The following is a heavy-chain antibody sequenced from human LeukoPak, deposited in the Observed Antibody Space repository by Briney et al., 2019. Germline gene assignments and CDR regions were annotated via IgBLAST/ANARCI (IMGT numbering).Heavy chain of an antibody. CDR1: GFTFSSYA. CDR2: ISGSGGST. V-gene: IGHV3-23*01. J-gene: IGHJ4*02. D-gene: IGHD5-18*01. CDR3: AKDPYSYGFRDDDY. Sequence: PGGSLRLSCAASGFTFSSYAMSWVRQAPGKGLEWVSAISGSGGSTYYADSVKGRFTISRDNSKNTLYLQMNSLRAEDTAVYYCAKDPYSYGFRDDDYWGQGNLVTVSS.